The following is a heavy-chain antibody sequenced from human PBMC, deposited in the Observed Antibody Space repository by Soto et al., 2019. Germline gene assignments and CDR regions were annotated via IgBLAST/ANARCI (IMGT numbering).Heavy chain of an antibody. CDR2: INYSGNT. Sequence: PSETLSLTCTVSGDSISNYYWNWIRQPPGKGLEWIGYINYSGNTNYNPSLKSRVTISADTSKNQFSLKLSSVTAADTAVYYCARAEKVYAISGALDIWGQGTMVTVSS. D-gene: IGHD2-8*01. CDR3: ARAEKVYAISGALDI. J-gene: IGHJ3*02. V-gene: IGHV4-59*01. CDR1: GDSISNYY.